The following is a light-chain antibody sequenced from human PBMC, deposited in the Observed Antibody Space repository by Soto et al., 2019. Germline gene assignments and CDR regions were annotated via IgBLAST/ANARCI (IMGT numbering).Light chain of an antibody. CDR2: DAS. CDR1: QSVSSY. V-gene: IGKV3-11*01. CDR3: QQRSKWPLT. Sequence: EIVLTQPPATLSLSPGERATLSCGASQSVSSYLAWYQQKPGQAPRLLIYDASNRATGIPARFSGSGSGTDFTLTISSLEPEDFAVYYCQQRSKWPLTFGGGTKVEIK. J-gene: IGKJ4*01.